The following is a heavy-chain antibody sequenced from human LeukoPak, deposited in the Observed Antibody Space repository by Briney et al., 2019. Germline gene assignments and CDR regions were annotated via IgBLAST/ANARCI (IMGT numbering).Heavy chain of an antibody. J-gene: IGHJ4*02. D-gene: IGHD5-18*01. CDR2: ISYDGSNK. Sequence: PGRSLRLSCAASGFTFSSYAMHWVRQAPGKGLEWVAVISYDGSNKYYADSVKGRFTISRDNAKNSLYLQMNSLRAEDTAVYYCARGLPGVQLWLRTVDYWGQGTLVTVSS. V-gene: IGHV3-30-3*01. CDR3: ARGLPGVQLWLRTVDY. CDR1: GFTFSSYA.